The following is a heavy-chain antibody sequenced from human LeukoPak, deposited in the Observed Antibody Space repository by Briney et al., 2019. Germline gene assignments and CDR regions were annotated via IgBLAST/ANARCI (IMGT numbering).Heavy chain of an antibody. J-gene: IGHJ4*02. V-gene: IGHV1-18*01. CDR3: ARDPPRSYYYDSSGYYVT. CDR2: ISPYNGNT. Sequence: ASVKVSCKASGYTFTSYGISWVRQAPGQGLEWMGWISPYNGNTNSAQKLQGRVTMTTDTSTSRAYMELRSLRSDDTAVYYCARDPPRSYYYDSSGYYVTWGQGTLVTVSS. CDR1: GYTFTSYG. D-gene: IGHD3-22*01.